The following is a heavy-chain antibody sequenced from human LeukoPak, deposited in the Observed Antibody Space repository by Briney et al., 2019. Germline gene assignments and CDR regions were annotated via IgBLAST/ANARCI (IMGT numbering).Heavy chain of an antibody. D-gene: IGHD1-1*01. CDR3: ARQLGERTFNWNDFDY. V-gene: IGHV5-51*01. CDR1: GYSFTGYW. J-gene: IGHJ4*02. Sequence: GESLKISXKGSGYSFTGYWIGWVRQMPGKGLEWMGIIYPGDSDTIYSPSFQGQVTISADKSISTAYLQWSSLKASDTAIYYCARQLGERTFNWNDFDYWGQGTLVTVPS. CDR2: IYPGDSDT.